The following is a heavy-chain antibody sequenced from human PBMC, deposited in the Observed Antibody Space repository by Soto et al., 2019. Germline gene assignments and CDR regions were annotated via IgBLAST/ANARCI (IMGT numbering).Heavy chain of an antibody. V-gene: IGHV4-59*01. D-gene: IGHD6-6*01. CDR2: IYYSGST. CDR3: ARDDPSIAARLVGNYYYGMDV. J-gene: IGHJ6*02. CDR1: GGSISSYY. Sequence: SETLSLTCTVSGGSISSYYWSWIRQPPGKGLEWIGYIYYSGSTNYNPSLKSRVTISVDTSKNQFSLKLSSVTAADMAVYYCARDDPSIAARLVGNYYYGMDVWGQGTTVTVS.